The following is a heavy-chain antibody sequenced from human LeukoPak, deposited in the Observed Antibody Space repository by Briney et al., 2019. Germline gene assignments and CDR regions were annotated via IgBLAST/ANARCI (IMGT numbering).Heavy chain of an antibody. CDR1: GFIFSSFG. CDR2: ISSDGSNK. J-gene: IGHJ4*02. Sequence: PGGSLRLSCAASGFIFSSFGMHWVRQAPGKGLEWVAVISSDGSNKYHGDSIKGRFTISRDNSKNILYLQMNSLRDEDTAVYYCARDGGPFDFDYWGQGTLVTVSS. CDR3: ARDGGPFDFDY. D-gene: IGHD4-23*01. V-gene: IGHV3-30*01.